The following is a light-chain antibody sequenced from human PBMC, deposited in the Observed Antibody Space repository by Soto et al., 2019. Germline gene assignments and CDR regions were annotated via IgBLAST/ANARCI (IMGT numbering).Light chain of an antibody. Sequence: EIVMTQSPGTLSLSPGERATLSCRASQSVSSSYLGWYQQNPGQAPWLLIYGVYIRATGIQDRFSGSASGSDFTVTISRLGPEDFTMYYCQQYGSSPYTFGQGNQLQIK. V-gene: IGKV3-20*01. CDR2: GVY. CDR1: QSVSSSY. J-gene: IGKJ2*01. CDR3: QQYGSSPYT.